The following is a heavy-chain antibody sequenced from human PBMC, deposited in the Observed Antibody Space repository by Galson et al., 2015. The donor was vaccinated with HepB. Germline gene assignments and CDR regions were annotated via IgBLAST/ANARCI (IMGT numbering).Heavy chain of an antibody. Sequence: SLRLSCAGSGFTLGSYFMNWVRQAPGKGLEWVAYISTRSTYIYYADYLKGRFTISRDDAKNSLYLQMNNLRVDDTAVYYCARVYDGDDAGEDYGMDVWGPGATVTVSS. CDR2: ISTRSTYI. CDR3: ARVYDGDDAGEDYGMDV. CDR1: GFTLGSYF. D-gene: IGHD4-17*01. V-gene: IGHV3-21*06. J-gene: IGHJ6*02.